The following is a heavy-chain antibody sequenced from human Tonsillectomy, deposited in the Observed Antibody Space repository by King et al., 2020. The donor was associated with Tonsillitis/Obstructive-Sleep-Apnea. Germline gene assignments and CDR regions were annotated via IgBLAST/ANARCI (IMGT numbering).Heavy chain of an antibody. D-gene: IGHD3-10*01. V-gene: IGHV1-46*01. J-gene: IGHJ4*02. Sequence: QLVQSGAEVKKPGASVKVSCKASGYTFTSYYMHWVRQAPGQGLEWMGIINPSSGSTSYPQKFQGRVTMTRDTSTSTVYMELSSLRSEDTAEYYCARGGITMVQGVLRPFDYWGQGTLVTVSS. CDR1: GYTFTSYY. CDR3: ARGGITMVQGVLRPFDY. CDR2: INPSSGST.